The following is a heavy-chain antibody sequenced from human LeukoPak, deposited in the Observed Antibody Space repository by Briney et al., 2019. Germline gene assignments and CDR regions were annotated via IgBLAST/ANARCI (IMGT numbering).Heavy chain of an antibody. J-gene: IGHJ6*02. Sequence: GASVKVSCEVSGYPLTELSKHWVRQAPGKGLEWMGGFDPEDGETIYAQKFLGRVTMTEDTSTDTAYMELSSLRSEDTAIYYCATRRGILIAARPFSFYYGMDVWGQGTTVTVSS. V-gene: IGHV1-24*01. D-gene: IGHD6-6*01. CDR3: ATRRGILIAARPFSFYYGMDV. CDR1: GYPLTELS. CDR2: FDPEDGET.